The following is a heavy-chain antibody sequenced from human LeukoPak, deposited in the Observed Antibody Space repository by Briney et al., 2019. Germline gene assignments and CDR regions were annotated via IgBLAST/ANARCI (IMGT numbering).Heavy chain of an antibody. D-gene: IGHD2-15*01. CDR3: AKGVGCSGGTCYSGHGMDV. Sequence: PGGSLRLSCAASGFTFSSYAMSWVRQAPGKGLEWVSALSGSGANTYYADSVKGRFTISRDNSKNTLYLQVNSLRAGDTAVYYCAKGVGCSGGTCYSGHGMDVWGQGTTVTVSS. CDR1: GFTFSSYA. J-gene: IGHJ6*02. CDR2: LSGSGANT. V-gene: IGHV3-23*01.